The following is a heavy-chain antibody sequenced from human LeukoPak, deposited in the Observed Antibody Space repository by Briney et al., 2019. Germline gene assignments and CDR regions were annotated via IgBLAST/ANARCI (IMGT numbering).Heavy chain of an antibody. V-gene: IGHV4-59*01. CDR3: ARGTSRGVRDY. J-gene: IGHJ4*02. CDR1: GGSISSYY. D-gene: IGHD3-10*01. Sequence: SETLSLTCTVSGGSISSYYWSWIRQPPGKGLEWIGYIYYSGSTNYNPSLKSRVTISVDTSKNQFSLKLSSVTAADTAVYYCARGTSRGVRDYWGQGTLVTVSS. CDR2: IYYSGST.